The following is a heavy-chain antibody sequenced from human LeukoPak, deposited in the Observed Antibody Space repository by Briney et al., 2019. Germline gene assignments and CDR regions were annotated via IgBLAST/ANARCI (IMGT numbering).Heavy chain of an antibody. CDR1: AFTFSSYV. V-gene: IGHV3-30*04. CDR3: ARDGPATTVTTLAFDI. J-gene: IGHJ3*02. CDR2: ISYDGSNK. D-gene: IGHD4-17*01. Sequence: GRSLRLSCEASAFTFSSYVMHWVRHAPGKGLEWVAVISYDGSNKYYADSVKGRFTISRDNSKNTLYLQMNSLRAEDTAVYYCARDGPATTVTTLAFDIWGQGTMVTVSS.